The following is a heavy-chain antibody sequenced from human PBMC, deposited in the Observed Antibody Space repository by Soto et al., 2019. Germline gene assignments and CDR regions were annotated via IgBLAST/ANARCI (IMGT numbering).Heavy chain of an antibody. CDR2: IIPIFGTA. V-gene: IGHV1-69*01. D-gene: IGHD6-13*01. Sequence: QVQLVQSGAEVKQPGASVKVSCKASGCTFSSYAISWVRQAPGQGLEWMGVIIPIFGTANYAQKFQGRVTITADESTSTAYMHLTILSSDDMEMYFCARSHSGIAVAGTTHYNDYGMNVLGQGTTVTVSS. CDR1: GCTFSSYA. J-gene: IGHJ6*02. CDR3: ARSHSGIAVAGTTHYNDYGMNV.